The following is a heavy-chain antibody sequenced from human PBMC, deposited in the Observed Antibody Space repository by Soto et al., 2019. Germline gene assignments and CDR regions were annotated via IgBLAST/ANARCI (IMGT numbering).Heavy chain of an antibody. Sequence: QVHLVESGGGVVQPGRSLRLSGAASGFTFSNYGMHWVRQTPGKGLEWVAVISFDGRREFYTDSVKGRFTISRDNSKNTLYLQMNSLKTADTAMYYCAKDPKCCTIGSHFLDNWFDPWGQGTLVTVSS. J-gene: IGHJ5*02. CDR1: GFTFSNYG. V-gene: IGHV3-30*18. CDR2: ISFDGRRE. CDR3: AKDPKCCTIGSHFLDNWFDP. D-gene: IGHD2-8*01.